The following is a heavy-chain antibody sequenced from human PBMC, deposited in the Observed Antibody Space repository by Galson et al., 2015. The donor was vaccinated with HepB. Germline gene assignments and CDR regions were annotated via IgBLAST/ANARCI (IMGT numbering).Heavy chain of an antibody. D-gene: IGHD6-19*01. CDR3: ARGRSGWVDSLDI. J-gene: IGHJ3*02. CDR1: GFTFINYA. CDR2: TSNEESNR. V-gene: IGHV3-30*04. Sequence: SLRLSCAASGFTFINYAMHWVRQAPGKGLEWVAFTSNEESNRYYADSVKGRFTVSRDNSKNTLYLQMDSLRTEDTAVYYCARGRSGWVDSLDIWGQGTMVTVSS.